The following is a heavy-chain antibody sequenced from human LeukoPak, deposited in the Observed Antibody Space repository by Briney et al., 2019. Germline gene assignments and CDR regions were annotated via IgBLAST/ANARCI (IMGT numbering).Heavy chain of an antibody. V-gene: IGHV4-39*07. CDR3: ARENSGSYREFDY. CDR1: DGSISSGTHY. D-gene: IGHD1-26*01. J-gene: IGHJ4*02. Sequence: SETLSLTCTVSDGSISSGTHYWGWIRQPPGKGLEWIGSIYYSGTTYHNPSLKSRVTISVDTTKNQFSLKLSSVTAADTAVYFCARENSGSYREFDYWGQGTLVTVSS. CDR2: IYYSGTT.